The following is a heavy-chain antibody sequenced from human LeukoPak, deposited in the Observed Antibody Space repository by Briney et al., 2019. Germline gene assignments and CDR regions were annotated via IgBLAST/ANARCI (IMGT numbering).Heavy chain of an antibody. J-gene: IGHJ3*02. Sequence: PGGSLRLSCAASRVTFSNYWMHWVRQAPGKGLVWVSRINSVGSSTSYADSVRGRFTISRDNARNTLYLQMNSLRAEDTAVYYCASHGDYDAFDIWGQGTMVTVSS. D-gene: IGHD4-17*01. V-gene: IGHV3-74*01. CDR2: INSVGSST. CDR1: RVTFSNYW. CDR3: ASHGDYDAFDI.